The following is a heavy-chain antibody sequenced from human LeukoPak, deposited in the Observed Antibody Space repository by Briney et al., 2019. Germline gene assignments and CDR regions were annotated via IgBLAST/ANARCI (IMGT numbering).Heavy chain of an antibody. D-gene: IGHD3-16*01. CDR2: ILNDGSQE. CDR1: GFTFSSYG. V-gene: IGHV3-33*01. CDR3: ARDDALGDNALDI. Sequence: GGSLRLSCAASGFTFSSYGMHWVRQDPGKWLEWVAVILNDGSQEKYADSVKGRFTISRDNSKNTLFLQMNSLRAEDTAVYYCARDDALGDNALDIWGQGTMVTVSS. J-gene: IGHJ3*02.